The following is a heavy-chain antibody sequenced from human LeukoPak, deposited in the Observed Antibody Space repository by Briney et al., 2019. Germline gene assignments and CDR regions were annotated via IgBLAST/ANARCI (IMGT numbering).Heavy chain of an antibody. D-gene: IGHD2-21*02. CDR1: GGSISSSSYY. CDR2: IYYSGST. V-gene: IGHV4-39*01. CDR3: ASSDVVVTAIPVY. Sequence: MSSETLSLTCTVSGGSISSSSYYWGWIRQPPGKGLEWIGSIYYSGSTYYNPSLKSRVTISVDTSKNQFSLKLSSVTAADTAVYYCASSDVVVTAIPVYWGQGTLVTVSS. J-gene: IGHJ4*02.